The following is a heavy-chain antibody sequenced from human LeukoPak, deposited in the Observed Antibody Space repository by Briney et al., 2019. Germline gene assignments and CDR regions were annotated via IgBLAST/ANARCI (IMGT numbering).Heavy chain of an antibody. J-gene: IGHJ3*02. V-gene: IGHV1-18*01. CDR3: ARLREQWLAEDAFDI. CDR2: ISAYNGNT. D-gene: IGHD6-19*01. Sequence: GASVKVSCKASGYTFTSYGISWVRQAPGQGLEWMGRISAYNGNTNYAQKLQGRVTMTTDTSTSTAYMELRSLRSDDTAVYYCARLREQWLAEDAFDIWGQGTMVTVSS. CDR1: GYTFTSYG.